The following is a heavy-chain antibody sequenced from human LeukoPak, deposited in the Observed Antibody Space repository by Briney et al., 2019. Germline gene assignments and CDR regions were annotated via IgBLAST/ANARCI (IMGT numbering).Heavy chain of an antibody. CDR1: GLTFSSYE. D-gene: IGHD3-10*01. CDR2: ISSVTNTI. Sequence: GGSLGLSCAASGLTFSSYEMNWVRQAPGKGLEWVSYISSVTNTIYYADSVKGRFTISRDNAKNSLYLQMNSLRAEDTAIYYCARGNSRSYGSFDNWGQGTLVTVSS. V-gene: IGHV3-48*03. J-gene: IGHJ4*02. CDR3: ARGNSRSYGSFDN.